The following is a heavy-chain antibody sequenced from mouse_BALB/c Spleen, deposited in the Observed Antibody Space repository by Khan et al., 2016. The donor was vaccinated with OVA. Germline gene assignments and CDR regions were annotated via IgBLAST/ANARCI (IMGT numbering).Heavy chain of an antibody. V-gene: IGHV2-9*02. CDR2: IWTGGST. D-gene: IGHD2-1*01. J-gene: IGHJ1*01. CDR3: ARYYGNYGWYFDV. Sequence: QVQLKQSGPGLVAPSQSLSITYTVSGFSLTSYGVHWVRQPPGKGLEWLGVIWTGGSTNYNSALMSRLSISKDNSKSQVFLKMNSLQTDDTAMYYCARYYGNYGWYFDVWGAGTTVTVSS. CDR1: GFSLTSYG.